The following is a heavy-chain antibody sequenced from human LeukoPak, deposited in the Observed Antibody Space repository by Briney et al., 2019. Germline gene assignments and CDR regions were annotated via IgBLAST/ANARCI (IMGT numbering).Heavy chain of an antibody. D-gene: IGHD2-8*01. Sequence: ETLSLTCTVSGGSISSYYWSWIRQPPGKGLEWVSAISGSGGSTYYADSVKGRFTISRDNSKNTLYLQMNSLRAEDTAVYYCAKDPDCTSGICYTFFDYWGQGTLVTVSS. J-gene: IGHJ4*02. CDR3: AKDPDCTSGICYTFFDY. V-gene: IGHV3-23*01. CDR2: ISGSGGST. CDR1: GGSISSYY.